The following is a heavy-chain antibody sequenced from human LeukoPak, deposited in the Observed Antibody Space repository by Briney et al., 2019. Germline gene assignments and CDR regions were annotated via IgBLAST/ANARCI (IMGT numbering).Heavy chain of an antibody. CDR1: GGSFSGYY. D-gene: IGHD6-6*01. Sequence: SETLSLTCAVYGGSFSGYYWSWIRQPPGKGLEWIGEINHSGSTNYNPSLKSRVTISVDTSKNQFPPKLSSVTAADTAVYYCARIVGIAARRGIDYWGQGTLVTVSS. V-gene: IGHV4-34*01. CDR2: INHSGST. CDR3: ARIVGIAARRGIDY. J-gene: IGHJ4*02.